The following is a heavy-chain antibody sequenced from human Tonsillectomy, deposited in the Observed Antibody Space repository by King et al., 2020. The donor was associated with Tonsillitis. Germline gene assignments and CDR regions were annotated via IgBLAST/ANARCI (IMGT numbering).Heavy chain of an antibody. J-gene: IGHJ6*02. V-gene: IGHV1-2*02. CDR2: INPNSGGT. CDR1: GYTFTGYY. CDR3: ATSSRGDSGGFYYYGIDV. Sequence: QLVQSGAEVKKPGASVKVSCKASGYTFTGYYMHWGRQAPGQGLEWMGWINPNSGGTNYAQKFQGRVTMTRDTSISTAYMELSRLRSDDTAVYYCATSSRGDSGGFYYYGIDVWGQGTTVTVSS. D-gene: IGHD6-19*01.